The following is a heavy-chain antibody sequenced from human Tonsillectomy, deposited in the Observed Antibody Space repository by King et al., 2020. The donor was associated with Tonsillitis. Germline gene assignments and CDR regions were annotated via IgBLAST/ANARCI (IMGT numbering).Heavy chain of an antibody. D-gene: IGHD3-22*01. Sequence: VQLVESGGGVVQPGRSLRLSCAASGFTFSSYGMHWVRQAPGKGLEWVALIWYDGSIKYYADSVKGRFTISRDNSKNTLYLQMNSLRAEDTAVYYCAREMWYYDSSGYYPFDYWGQGTLVTVSS. CDR1: GFTFSSYG. J-gene: IGHJ4*02. CDR3: AREMWYYDSSGYYPFDY. CDR2: IWYDGSIK. V-gene: IGHV3-33*08.